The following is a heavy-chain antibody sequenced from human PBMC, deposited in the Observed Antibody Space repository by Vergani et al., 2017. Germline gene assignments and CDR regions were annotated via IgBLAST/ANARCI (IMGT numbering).Heavy chain of an antibody. V-gene: IGHV3-49*04. Sequence: EVQLVESGGDLVQPGRSLRLSCQTSGFNFGEYGVSWVRQAPGKGLEWIGFIRSKTYGATTEYAASVRGRFTISRDDSKGIAYLQMSSLRVEDRGVYYCARISGGSAPYLHYWGQGTLVTVAS. J-gene: IGHJ1*01. D-gene: IGHD2-15*01. CDR3: ARISGGSAPYLHY. CDR2: IRSKTYGATT. CDR1: GFNFGEYG.